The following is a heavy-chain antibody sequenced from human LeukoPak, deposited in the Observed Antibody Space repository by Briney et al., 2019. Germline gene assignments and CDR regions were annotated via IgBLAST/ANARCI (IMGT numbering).Heavy chain of an antibody. CDR2: ISGSGGST. CDR1: GFTFSSYA. V-gene: IGHV3-23*01. J-gene: IGHJ4*02. D-gene: IGHD2-2*01. CDR3: AKDRDCSSTSCLFDY. Sequence: PGRSLRLSCAASGFTFSSYAMSWVRQAPGKGLEWVSAISGSGGSTYYADSVKGRFTISRDNSKNTLYLQMNSLRAEDTAVYYCAKDRDCSSTSCLFDYWGQGTLVTVSS.